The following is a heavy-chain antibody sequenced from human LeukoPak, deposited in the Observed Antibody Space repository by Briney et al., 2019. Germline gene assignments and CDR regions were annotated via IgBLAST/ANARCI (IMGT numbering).Heavy chain of an antibody. CDR1: GVSVSSGSYY. J-gene: IGHJ6*02. V-gene: IGHV4-61*01. CDR3: AREQEYSYGTGYYYGMDV. D-gene: IGHD5-18*01. CDR2: IYYSGST. Sequence: SETLSLTCTVSGVSVSSGSYYWSWIRQPPGKGLEWIGYIYYSGSTNYNPSLKSRVTISVDTSKNQFSLKLSSVTAADTAVYYCAREQEYSYGTGYYYGMDVWGQGTTVTVSS.